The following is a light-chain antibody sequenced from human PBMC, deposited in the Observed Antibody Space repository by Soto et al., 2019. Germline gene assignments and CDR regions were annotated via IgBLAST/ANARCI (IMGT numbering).Light chain of an antibody. Sequence: EIVLTQSPATLSLSPGEGATLSCRASQSVSNYLAWYQQKPGQAPRLLIFDASKRATGIPARLSGSGSGTDFTLTTSSLEPEDFAVYYCQQRSNWTLTFGGGTKVDIX. CDR1: QSVSNY. J-gene: IGKJ4*01. CDR3: QQRSNWTLT. CDR2: DAS. V-gene: IGKV3-11*01.